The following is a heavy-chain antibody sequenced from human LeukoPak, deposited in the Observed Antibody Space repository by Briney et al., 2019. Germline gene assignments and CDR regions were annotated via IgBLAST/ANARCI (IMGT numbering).Heavy chain of an antibody. J-gene: IGHJ6*03. CDR2: INPNSGGT. CDR1: GYTFTSYC. V-gene: IGHV1-2*02. Sequence: ASVKVSCKASGYTFTSYCMHWVRQAPGQGLEWMGWINPNSGGTNYAQKFQGRVTMTRDTSISTAYMELSRLRSDDTAVYYCARGPRSGSYSYYYYMDVWGKGTTVTVSS. CDR3: ARGPRSGSYSYYYYMDV. D-gene: IGHD1-26*01.